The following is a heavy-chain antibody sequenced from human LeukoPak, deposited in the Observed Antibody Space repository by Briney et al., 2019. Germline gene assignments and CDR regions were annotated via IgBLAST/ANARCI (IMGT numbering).Heavy chain of an antibody. V-gene: IGHV3-15*01. J-gene: IGHJ1*01. CDR1: GFTFNTAW. CDR3: TTDLRL. D-gene: IGHD3-16*01. CDR2: TKSETDGGTT. Sequence: GGSLRLSCATSGFTFNTAWVAWARQAPGKGLEWVGCTKSETDGGTTYYAAPVKGRFTIPRDASRNTLYLQMNSLEIEDTAVYYCTTDLRLGGQGTLVTVSS.